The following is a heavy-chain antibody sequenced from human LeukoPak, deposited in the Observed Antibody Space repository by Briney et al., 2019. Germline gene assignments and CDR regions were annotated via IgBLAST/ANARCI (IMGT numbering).Heavy chain of an antibody. D-gene: IGHD3-22*01. CDR3: AAEYSSSPHY. J-gene: IGHJ4*02. CDR1: GGSISGSSYY. V-gene: IGHV4-39*07. Sequence: ASETLSLTCTVSGGSISGSSYYWGWIRQPPGKGLEWIGSIYYSGSTYYNPSLKSRVTISVDTSKNQFSLKLNSVTAADTAVYYCAAEYSSSPHYWGQGTLVSVSS. CDR2: IYYSGST.